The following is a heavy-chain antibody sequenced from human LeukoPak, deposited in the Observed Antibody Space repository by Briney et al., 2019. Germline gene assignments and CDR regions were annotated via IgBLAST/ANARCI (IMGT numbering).Heavy chain of an antibody. V-gene: IGHV4-59*12. Sequence: SETLSLTCTVSGGSISSYYWSWIRQPPGKGLEWIGYIYYSGSTNYNPSLKSRVTISVDTSKNQFSLKLSSVTAADTAVYYCARVAYSSSSRKRPYYYGMDVWGQGTTVTVSS. CDR1: GGSISSYY. D-gene: IGHD6-6*01. J-gene: IGHJ6*02. CDR3: ARVAYSSSSRKRPYYYGMDV. CDR2: IYYSGST.